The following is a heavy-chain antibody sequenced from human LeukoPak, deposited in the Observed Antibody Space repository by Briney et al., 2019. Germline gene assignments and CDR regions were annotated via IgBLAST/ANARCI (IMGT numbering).Heavy chain of an antibody. Sequence: GRSLRLFCAASGFTFSTYPMHWVRQAPGKGLEWVAAISYDGSNKYYADSVKGRFTISRDNSKNTLYLQMNSLRAEDTAVYFCAREEYHFDYWGQGTLVTVSS. D-gene: IGHD6-6*01. CDR1: GFTFSTYP. J-gene: IGHJ4*02. V-gene: IGHV3-30*01. CDR3: AREEYHFDY. CDR2: ISYDGSNK.